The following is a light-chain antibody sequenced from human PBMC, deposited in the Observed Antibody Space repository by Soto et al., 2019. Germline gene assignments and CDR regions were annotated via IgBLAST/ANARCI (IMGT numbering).Light chain of an antibody. Sequence: QSALTQPASVSGSPGQSITISCTGTSSDVGGYNYVSWYQQHPGKAPKLMIYDVSNRPSGDSNRFSGSTSGNTASLTISGLQAEDEADYYCSSYTSSSTVVFGGGTKVTVL. V-gene: IGLV2-14*01. CDR1: SSDVGGYNY. CDR3: SSYTSSSTVV. CDR2: DVS. J-gene: IGLJ2*01.